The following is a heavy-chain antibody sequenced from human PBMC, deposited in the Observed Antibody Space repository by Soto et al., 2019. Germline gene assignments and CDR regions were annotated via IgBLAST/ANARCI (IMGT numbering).Heavy chain of an antibody. CDR2: ILFSGGT. D-gene: IGHD3-3*01. V-gene: IGHV4-4*02. CDR1: GVSIISNNW. CDR3: APGGFGDTGVDLEAYHTVDV. J-gene: IGHJ6*02. Sequence: QVHLNESCPGEVKPSVTLSLTCTVAGVSIISNNWRCCLRQCPEKTLEWIGEILFSGGTNDNPSGKSRLSTSIHQSKNQCALTLYSATAADTAVYYCAPGGFGDTGVDLEAYHTVDVWG.